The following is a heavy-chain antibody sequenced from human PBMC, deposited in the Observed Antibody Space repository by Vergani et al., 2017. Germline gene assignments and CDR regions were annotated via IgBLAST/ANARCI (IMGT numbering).Heavy chain of an antibody. Sequence: QVQLVQSGAEVKKPGSSVKVSCKASGGTFSSYAISWVRQAPGQGLEWMGRIIPIFGTANYAQKFQGRVTSTADESTSTAYMELSSLRSEDTAVYYCARDPGYYDSSGYHRSGDDYWGQGTLVTVSS. J-gene: IGHJ4*02. CDR1: GGTFSSYA. V-gene: IGHV1-69*18. D-gene: IGHD3-22*01. CDR2: IIPIFGTA. CDR3: ARDPGYYDSSGYHRSGDDY.